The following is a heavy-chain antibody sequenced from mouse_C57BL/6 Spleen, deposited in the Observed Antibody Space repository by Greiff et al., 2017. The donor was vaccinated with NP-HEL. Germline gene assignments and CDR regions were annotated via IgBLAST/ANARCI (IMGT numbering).Heavy chain of an antibody. CDR1: GYAFSSYW. V-gene: IGHV1-80*01. Sequence: VQLQQSGAELVKPGASVKISCKASGYAFSSYWMNWVKQRPGRGLEWIGQIYPGDGDTNYNGKFKGKATLTADKSSSTAYMQLSSLTAEDSAVYVCAVKATTVVADYWGQGTTLTVSS. CDR2: IYPGDGDT. CDR3: AVKATTVVADY. D-gene: IGHD1-1*01. J-gene: IGHJ2*01.